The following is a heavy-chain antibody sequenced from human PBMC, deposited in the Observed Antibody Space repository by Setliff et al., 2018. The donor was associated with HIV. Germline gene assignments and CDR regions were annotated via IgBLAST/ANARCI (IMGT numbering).Heavy chain of an antibody. Sequence: GSLRLSCAASGFTVNTNYMTWVRQAPGKGLEWVSVMNGDGTTYYADSVKGRFTISRDNSINILYLHMNSLIAEDTAVYYCAREPIYCSGGSCYSGLGWFDPWGQGTLVTVSS. CDR2: MNGDGTT. D-gene: IGHD2-15*01. CDR1: GFTVNTNY. CDR3: AREPIYCSGGSCYSGLGWFDP. J-gene: IGHJ5*02. V-gene: IGHV3-53*01.